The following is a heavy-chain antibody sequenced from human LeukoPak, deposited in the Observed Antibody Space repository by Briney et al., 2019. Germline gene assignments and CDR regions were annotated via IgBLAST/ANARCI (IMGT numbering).Heavy chain of an antibody. Sequence: SETPSLTCTVSGGSISSSSYYWGWIRQPPGKGLEWIGSIYYSGSTYYNPSLKSRVTISVDTSKNQFSLKLSSVTAADTAVYYCARVKGRVVVVNRAFDIWGQGTMVTVSS. CDR1: GGSISSSSYY. CDR2: IYYSGST. CDR3: ARVKGRVVVVNRAFDI. D-gene: IGHD2-21*01. V-gene: IGHV4-39*01. J-gene: IGHJ3*02.